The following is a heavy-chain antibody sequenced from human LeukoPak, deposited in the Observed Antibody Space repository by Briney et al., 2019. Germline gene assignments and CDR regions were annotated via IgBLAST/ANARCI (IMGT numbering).Heavy chain of an antibody. V-gene: IGHV4-39*01. CDR3: ARRRDTIFGVVIAHDAFDI. Sequence: KASETLSLTCTDSGGSISSSSYYWGWIRQPPGKGLEWIGSIYYSGSTYYNPSLKSRVTISVDTSKNQFSLKLSSVTAADTAVYYCARRRDTIFGVVIAHDAFDIWGQGTMVTVSS. J-gene: IGHJ3*02. D-gene: IGHD3-3*01. CDR1: GGSISSSSYY. CDR2: IYYSGST.